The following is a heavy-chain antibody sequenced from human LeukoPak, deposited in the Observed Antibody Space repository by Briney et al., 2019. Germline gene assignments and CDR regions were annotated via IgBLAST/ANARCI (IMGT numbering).Heavy chain of an antibody. CDR3: ARGGSPPEALGDTFDI. V-gene: IGHV3-23*01. J-gene: IGHJ3*02. CDR1: GFTFSNFA. Sequence: GGSLRLSCAASGFTFSNFAMSWVRQAPGKGLEWVSAISHSGGSTYYADSVKGRFTISRDNAKSTLYVQMNSLRAEDTAVYYCARGGSPPEALGDTFDIWGQGTMVTVSS. D-gene: IGHD1-26*01. CDR2: ISHSGGST.